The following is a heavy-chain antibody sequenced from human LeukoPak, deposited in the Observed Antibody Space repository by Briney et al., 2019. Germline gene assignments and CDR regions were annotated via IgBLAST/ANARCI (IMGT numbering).Heavy chain of an antibody. CDR2: IYYSGST. CDR3: ARANENYYDSSGYFN. J-gene: IGHJ4*02. D-gene: IGHD3-22*01. Sequence: SETLSLTCTVSGGSISNSNSFWAWIRQPPGKGLEWIGTIYYSGSTYYNPSLKSRVTISVDTSKNQFSLKLSSVTAADTAVYYCARANENYYDSSGYFNWGQGTLVTVSS. CDR1: GGSISNSNSF. V-gene: IGHV4-39*07.